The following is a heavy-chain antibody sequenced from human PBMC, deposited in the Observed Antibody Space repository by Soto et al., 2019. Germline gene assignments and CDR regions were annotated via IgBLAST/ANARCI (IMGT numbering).Heavy chain of an antibody. CDR3: ASHDSSSWYPDAFDI. D-gene: IGHD6-13*01. J-gene: IGHJ3*02. CDR1: GGSISSYY. CDR2: IYYSGST. V-gene: IGHV4-59*01. Sequence: SETLSLTCTVSGGSISSYYWSWIRQPPGKGLEWIGYIYYSGSTNYNPSLKSRVTISVDTSKNQFSLKLSSVTAADTAVYYCASHDSSSWYPDAFDIWGQGTMVTVSS.